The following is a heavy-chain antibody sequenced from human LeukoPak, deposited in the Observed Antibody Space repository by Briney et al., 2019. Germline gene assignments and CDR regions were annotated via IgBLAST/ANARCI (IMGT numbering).Heavy chain of an antibody. J-gene: IGHJ4*02. V-gene: IGHV4-59*11. D-gene: IGHD3-3*01. CDR2: VHLDGRT. CDR3: AREGGFFRPLDY. CDR1: GGSISSHY. Sequence: SETLSLTCTVSGGSISSHYWSWIRQPPGKGLEWIGEVHLDGRTNYNPSLKSRLTMSVDLSENHISLKLTSVTAADTAVYYCAREGGFFRPLDYSGQGTLVTVSS.